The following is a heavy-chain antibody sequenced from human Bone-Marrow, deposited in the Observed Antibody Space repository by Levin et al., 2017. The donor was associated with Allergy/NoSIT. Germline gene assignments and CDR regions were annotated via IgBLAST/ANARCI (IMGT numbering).Heavy chain of an antibody. CDR1: GYTFTSYY. CDR3: ARNIKSTVVTLGIFDY. J-gene: IGHJ4*02. D-gene: IGHD4-23*01. CDR2: INPSGGST. V-gene: IGHV1-46*01. Sequence: GASVKVSCKASGYTFTSYYMHWVRQAPGQGLEWMGIINPSGGSTSYAQKFQGRVTMTRDTSTSTVYMELSSLRSEDTAVYYCARNIKSTVVTLGIFDYWGQGTLVTVSS.